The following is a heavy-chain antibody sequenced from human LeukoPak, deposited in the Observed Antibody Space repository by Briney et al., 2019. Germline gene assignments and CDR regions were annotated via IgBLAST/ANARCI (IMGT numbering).Heavy chain of an antibody. CDR1: GYSFSNYW. CDR2: IHPGDSDT. Sequence: GESLQISCQGSGYSFSNYWIGWVRQMSGKGLEWMGIIHPGDSDTRYSPSFQGQVTISADKSISTAYLQWSSLKASDTAMYYCARLTTGTTLDYWGQGTLVTVSS. J-gene: IGHJ4*02. D-gene: IGHD1-1*01. V-gene: IGHV5-51*01. CDR3: ARLTTGTTLDY.